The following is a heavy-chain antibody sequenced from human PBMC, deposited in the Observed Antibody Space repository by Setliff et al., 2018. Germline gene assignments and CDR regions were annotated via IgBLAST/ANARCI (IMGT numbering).Heavy chain of an antibody. V-gene: IGHV4-31*03. CDR2: IYYSGST. CDR3: ARVSMLAAAGYYSYYYGMDV. Sequence: PSETLSLTCTVSGGSISSGGYYWSWIRQHPGKGLEWIGYIYYSGSTCYNPSLKSRVTISVDTSKNQFSLKLSSVTAADTAVYYCARVSMLAAAGYYSYYYGMDVWGQGTTVTVSS. J-gene: IGHJ6*02. CDR1: GGSISSGGYY. D-gene: IGHD6-13*01.